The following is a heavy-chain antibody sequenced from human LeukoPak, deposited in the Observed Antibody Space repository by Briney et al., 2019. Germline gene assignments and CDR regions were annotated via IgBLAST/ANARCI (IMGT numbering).Heavy chain of an antibody. V-gene: IGHV4-39*01. J-gene: IGHJ5*02. CDR3: ARHLVENTNIVVVVAATPYNWFDP. Sequence: KPSETLSLTCTVSGGSISSSSYYWGWIRQPPGKGLEWIGSIYYSGSTYYNPSLKSRVTISVDTSKNQFPLKLSSVTAADTAVYYCARHLVENTNIVVVVAATPYNWFDPWGQGTLVTVSS. CDR2: IYYSGST. CDR1: GGSISSSSYY. D-gene: IGHD2-15*01.